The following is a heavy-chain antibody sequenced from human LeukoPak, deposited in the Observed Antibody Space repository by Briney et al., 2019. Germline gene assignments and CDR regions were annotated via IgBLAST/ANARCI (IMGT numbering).Heavy chain of an antibody. CDR1: GYSFTSYC. J-gene: IGHJ5*02. Sequence: ASVKVSCKASGYSFTSYCMHWVRQAPGQGLEWMGMITPSDGGTTYAQKFQGRVTMTRDTSTSTVYMELSSLRSEDTAIYFCARDPTVITSSRITIFGVVKSPHNWFGPWGQGTLVTVSS. CDR2: ITPSDGGT. CDR3: ARDPTVITSSRITIFGVVKSPHNWFGP. V-gene: IGHV1-46*01. D-gene: IGHD3-3*01.